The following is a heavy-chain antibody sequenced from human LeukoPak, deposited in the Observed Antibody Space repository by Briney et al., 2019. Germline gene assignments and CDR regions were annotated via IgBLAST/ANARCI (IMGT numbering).Heavy chain of an antibody. J-gene: IGHJ4*02. V-gene: IGHV4-59*06. CDR2: IYYSGST. CDR1: GGSISSYY. D-gene: IGHD6-13*01. CDR3: ARDTLPRGIAAAGLDY. Sequence: SETLSLTCTVSGGSISSYYWSWIRQHPGKGLEWIGYIYYSGSTYYNPSLKSRVTISVDTSKNQFSLKLSSVTAADTAVYYCARDTLPRGIAAAGLDYWGQGTLVTVSS.